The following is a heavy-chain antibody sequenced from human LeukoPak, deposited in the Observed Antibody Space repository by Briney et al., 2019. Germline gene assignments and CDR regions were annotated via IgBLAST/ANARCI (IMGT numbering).Heavy chain of an antibody. CDR3: ARERGTRDYYDGSGYYSPFDY. CDR2: IIPIFGTA. Sequence: ASVKVSCKASGGTFSSYAISWVRQAPGQGLEWMGGIIPIFGTANYAQKFQGRVTITADESTSTAYMELSSLRSEDTAVYYCARERGTRDYYDGSGYYSPFDYWGQGTLVTVSS. CDR1: GGTFSSYA. D-gene: IGHD3-22*01. J-gene: IGHJ4*02. V-gene: IGHV1-69*13.